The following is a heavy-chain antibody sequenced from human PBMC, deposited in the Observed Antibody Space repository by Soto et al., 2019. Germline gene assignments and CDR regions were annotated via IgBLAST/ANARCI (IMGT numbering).Heavy chain of an antibody. Sequence: ASMKVSCKASGYTFTGYYMHWVRQAPGQGLEWMGWINPNSGGTNYAQKFQGWVTMTRDTSISTAYMELSRLRSDDTAVYYCAMSIADVNWFDPWGQGTLVTVSS. J-gene: IGHJ5*02. CDR3: AMSIADVNWFDP. V-gene: IGHV1-2*04. D-gene: IGHD6-6*01. CDR2: INPNSGGT. CDR1: GYTFTGYY.